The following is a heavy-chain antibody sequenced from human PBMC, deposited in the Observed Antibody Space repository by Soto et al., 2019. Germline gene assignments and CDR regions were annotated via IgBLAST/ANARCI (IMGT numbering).Heavy chain of an antibody. J-gene: IGHJ6*04. CDR1: GFTFSDHY. Sequence: QAPLVASGGGLAKPGGSLRLSCAASGFTFSDHYMSWLRQAPGKGLEWISYINPSGSNTDNALSVKGRFTSSRDNAENSLDLQMNSMRAEDTALYYCARGPHSLDGWGKGGTVTVAS. D-gene: IGHD4-4*01. CDR3: ARGPHSLDG. V-gene: IGHV3-11*06. CDR2: INPSGSNT.